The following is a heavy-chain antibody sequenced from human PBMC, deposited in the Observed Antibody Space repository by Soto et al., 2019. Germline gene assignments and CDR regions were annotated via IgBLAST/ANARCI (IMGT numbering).Heavy chain of an antibody. CDR3: ARESEDLTSNFDY. CDR1: GFTFTRYS. J-gene: IGHJ4*02. CDR2: ISSTTNYI. V-gene: IGHV3-21*06. Sequence: EGSLRLSCAASGFTFTRYSMNWVRQAPGKGLEWVSSISSTTNYIYYGDSMKGRFTISRDNAKDSLYLEMNSLRAEDTAVYYCARESEDLTSNFDYWGQGTLVTVSS.